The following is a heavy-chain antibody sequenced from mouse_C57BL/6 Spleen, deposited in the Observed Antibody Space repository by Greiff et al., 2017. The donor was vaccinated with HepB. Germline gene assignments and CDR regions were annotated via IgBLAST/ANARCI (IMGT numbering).Heavy chain of an antibody. CDR2: ISSGSSTI. D-gene: IGHD4-1*02. Sequence: EVKVVESGGGLVKPGGSLKLSCAASGFTFSDYGMHWVRQAPEKGLEWVAYISSGSSTIYYADTVKGRFTISRDNAKNTLFLQMTSLRSEDTAMYYCAQLGWFAYWGQGTLVTVSA. CDR3: AQLGWFAY. V-gene: IGHV5-17*01. J-gene: IGHJ3*01. CDR1: GFTFSDYG.